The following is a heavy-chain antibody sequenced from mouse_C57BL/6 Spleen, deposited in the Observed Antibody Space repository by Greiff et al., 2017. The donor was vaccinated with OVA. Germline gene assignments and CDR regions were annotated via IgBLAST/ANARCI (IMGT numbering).Heavy chain of an antibody. Sequence: QVQLQQPGAELVMPGASVKLSCKASGYTFTSYWMHLVKQRPGQGLEWIGEIDPSDSYTNYNQKFKGKSTLTVDKSSSTAYMQLSSLTSEDSAVYYCARKSGGYYGSSYGWYFDVWGTGTTVTVSS. D-gene: IGHD1-1*01. CDR3: ARKSGGYYGSSYGWYFDV. CDR1: GYTFTSYW. J-gene: IGHJ1*03. V-gene: IGHV1-69*01. CDR2: IDPSDSYT.